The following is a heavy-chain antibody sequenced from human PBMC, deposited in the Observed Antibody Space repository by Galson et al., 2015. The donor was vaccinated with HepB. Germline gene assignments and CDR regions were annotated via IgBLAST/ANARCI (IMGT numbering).Heavy chain of an antibody. J-gene: IGHJ6*02. CDR1: GFTFSSYA. CDR2: ISGSGGST. D-gene: IGHD4-23*01. CDR3: ATSIGGTTVIRIYYYYYGMDV. Sequence: SLRLSCAASGFTFSSYAMSWVRQAPGKGLEWVSAISGSGGSTYYADSVKGRFTISRDNSKNTLYLQMNSLRAEDTAVYYCATSIGGTTVIRIYYYYYGMDVWGQGTTVTVSS. V-gene: IGHV3-23*01.